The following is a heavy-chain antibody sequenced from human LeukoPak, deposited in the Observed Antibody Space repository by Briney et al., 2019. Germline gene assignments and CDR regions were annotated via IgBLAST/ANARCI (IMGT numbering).Heavy chain of an antibody. D-gene: IGHD6-13*01. J-gene: IGHJ5*02. CDR3: ARRAAAGTGWFDP. CDR2: IYYSGST. V-gene: IGHV4-34*01. Sequence: PSETLSLTCAVYGGSFSGYYWSWIRQPPGKGLEWIGSIYYSGSTYYNPSLKSRVTISVDTSKNQFSLKLSSVTAADTAVYYCARRAAAGTGWFDPRGQGTLVTVSS. CDR1: GGSFSGYY.